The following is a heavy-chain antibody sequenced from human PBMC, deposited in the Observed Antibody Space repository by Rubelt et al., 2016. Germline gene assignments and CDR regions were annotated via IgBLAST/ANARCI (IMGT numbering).Heavy chain of an antibody. J-gene: IGHJ4*01. CDR2: IKKEGSLV. CDR1: ELTFGTYA. CDR3: ARGFDY. Sequence: GSGGGLVQPGGSLRLSCVPLELTFGTYAMNGVGRAQGKGLGWVANIKKEGSLVNKVDSAQGRLTLSREKAKNSLYLQMNSLRAETSALYYFARGFDYWGQEPWSPSPQ. V-gene: IGHV3-7*01.